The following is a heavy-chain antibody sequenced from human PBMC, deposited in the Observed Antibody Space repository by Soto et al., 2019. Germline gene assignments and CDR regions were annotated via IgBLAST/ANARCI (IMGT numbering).Heavy chain of an antibody. D-gene: IGHD2-15*01. J-gene: IGHJ5*02. CDR1: GFTFSSYG. Sequence: QVQLVESGGGVVQPGRSLRLSCAASGFTFSSYGMHWVRQAPGKGLEWVAVIWYDGSNKYYADSVKGRFTISRDNYKNTLYLQMNSLRAEDTAVYYCARDLSVSVVAPAMGDNWFDPWGQGTLVTVSS. CDR3: ARDLSVSVVAPAMGDNWFDP. V-gene: IGHV3-33*01. CDR2: IWYDGSNK.